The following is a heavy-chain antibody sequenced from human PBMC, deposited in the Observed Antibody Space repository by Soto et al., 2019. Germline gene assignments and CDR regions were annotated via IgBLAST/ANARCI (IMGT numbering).Heavy chain of an antibody. J-gene: IGHJ5*02. CDR1: GYTLTELS. CDR2: FDPEDGET. D-gene: IGHD4-17*01. Sequence: ASVKVSCKVSGYTLTELSMHWVRQAPGKGLEWMGGFDPEDGETIYAQKFQGRVTMTEDTSTDTAYMELSSLRSEDTAVYYCARAGGDHDYGDYLDWFDPWGQGTLVTVSS. V-gene: IGHV1-24*01. CDR3: ARAGGDHDYGDYLDWFDP.